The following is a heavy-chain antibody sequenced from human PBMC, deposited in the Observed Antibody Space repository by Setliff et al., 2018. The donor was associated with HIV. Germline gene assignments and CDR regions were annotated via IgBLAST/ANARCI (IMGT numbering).Heavy chain of an antibody. CDR2: IDYSGSN. Sequence: ASETLSLTCTVSGDYISSGGYYWSWIRQHPGKGLEWIGYIDYSGSNYYNPSLQSRVTISVDTSKNHFSLKLNSVTAADTAVYYCARGGALEWELPFDYWGQGTLVTVSS. CDR3: ARGGALEWELPFDY. CDR1: GDYISSGGYY. J-gene: IGHJ4*02. V-gene: IGHV4-31*03. D-gene: IGHD1-26*01.